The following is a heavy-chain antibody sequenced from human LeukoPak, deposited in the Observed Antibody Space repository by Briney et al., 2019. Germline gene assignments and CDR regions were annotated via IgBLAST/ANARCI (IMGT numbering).Heavy chain of an antibody. D-gene: IGHD3-16*01. J-gene: IGHJ6*04. Sequence: PGGSLRLSCAASGFTFSSYEMNWVRQAPGKGLEWVSYISSSGSTIYYADSVKGRSTISRDNAKNSLFLQMNSLRAEDTAVYFCAKSTRAVMAMMDVWGKGTTVTVSS. CDR1: GFTFSSYE. CDR2: ISSSGSTI. V-gene: IGHV3-48*03. CDR3: AKSTRAVMAMMDV.